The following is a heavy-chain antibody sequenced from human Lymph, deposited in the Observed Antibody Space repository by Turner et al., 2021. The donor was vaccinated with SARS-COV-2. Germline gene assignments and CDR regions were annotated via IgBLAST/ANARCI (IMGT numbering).Heavy chain of an antibody. D-gene: IGHD3-3*01. CDR3: ARDVERYNDFWSGYSGGYGLDV. J-gene: IGHJ6*02. V-gene: IGHV1-2*02. CDR1: GSTFTGYY. Sequence: QVQLVQPGAEVKKPGASVKVSCKASGSTFTGYYMHWVRQAPGQGLEWMGWINPNSGGTNYAQKFQGRVTMTRDTSISTAYMELSRLRSDDTAVYYCARDVERYNDFWSGYSGGYGLDVWGQGTTVTVSS. CDR2: INPNSGGT.